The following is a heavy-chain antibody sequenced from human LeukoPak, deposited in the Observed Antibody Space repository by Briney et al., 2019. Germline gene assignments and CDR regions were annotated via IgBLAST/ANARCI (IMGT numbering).Heavy chain of an antibody. CDR1: GYTFTSYD. CDR3: ARRVSDGEFDD. D-gene: IGHD4-17*01. CDR2: MNPNSGNT. J-gene: IGHJ4*02. Sequence: ASLKVSCKTSGYTFTSYDVNWVRQATGQGLEWMGWMNPNSGNTGYAQKFQGRVTITRNTSISTAYMQLSSLRSEDTAVYYCARRVSDGEFDDWGQGTLVTVSS. V-gene: IGHV1-8*01.